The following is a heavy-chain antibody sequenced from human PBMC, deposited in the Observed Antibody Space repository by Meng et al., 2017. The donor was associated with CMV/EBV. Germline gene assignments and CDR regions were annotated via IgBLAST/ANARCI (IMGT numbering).Heavy chain of an antibody. J-gene: IGHJ4*02. V-gene: IGHV3-64*02. CDR2: VHTNGGST. Sequence: GGSLRLSCAASGFTFTYYVMHWVRQSPGKGLEHVAAVHTNGGSTYYADSMKGRFTISRDNSKNTVYLQMGSLRAEDTAVYYCARDGRYSGYDTAYFDYWGQGTLVTVSS. D-gene: IGHD5-12*01. CDR3: ARDGRYSGYDTAYFDY. CDR1: GFTFTYYV.